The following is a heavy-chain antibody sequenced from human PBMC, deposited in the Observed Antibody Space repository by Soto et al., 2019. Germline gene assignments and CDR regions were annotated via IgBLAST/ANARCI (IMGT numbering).Heavy chain of an antibody. V-gene: IGHV3-23*01. CDR3: AKVDQYDFWREYYFDY. D-gene: IGHD3-3*01. J-gene: IGHJ4*02. CDR2: ISGSGGST. CDR1: GFTFSSYA. Sequence: EVQLLESGGGLVQPGGPWKPPGEASGFTFSSYALSWARQPPGRGLEWASAISGSGGSTYYADSVKGRFTISRDNSKNTLYLQMNSLRAEDTAVYYCAKVDQYDFWREYYFDYWGQGTLVTVSS.